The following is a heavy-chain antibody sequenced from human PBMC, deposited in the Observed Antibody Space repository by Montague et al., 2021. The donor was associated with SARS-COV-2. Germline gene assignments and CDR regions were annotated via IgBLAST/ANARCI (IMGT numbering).Heavy chain of an antibody. V-gene: IGHV3-23*01. D-gene: IGHD3-10*01. CDR3: AKDRELWFGELLPVDY. CDR2: ISGSGGST. Sequence: SLRLSCAASGFTFSSYAMSWVRQAPGKGLEWVSAISGSGGSTYYADSVKGRFTISRGNSKNTLYLQMNSLRAEDTAVYYCAKDRELWFGELLPVDYWGQGTLVTVSS. J-gene: IGHJ4*02. CDR1: GFTFSSYA.